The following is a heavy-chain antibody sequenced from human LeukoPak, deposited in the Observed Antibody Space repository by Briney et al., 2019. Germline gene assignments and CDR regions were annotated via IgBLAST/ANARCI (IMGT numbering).Heavy chain of an antibody. CDR3: GRDRTIEVLGGVDY. CDR2: IWYEGSNR. V-gene: IGHV3-33*01. CDR1: GFTFSSYG. J-gene: IGHJ4*02. D-gene: IGHD6-19*01. Sequence: GGSLRLSCAASGFTFSSYGMHWVRQAPGKGLEWVSAIWYEGSNRYYADSVKGRFTISRDNSKNTLYLQMNSLRAEDTAMYYCGRDRTIEVLGGVDYWGRGTLVTV.